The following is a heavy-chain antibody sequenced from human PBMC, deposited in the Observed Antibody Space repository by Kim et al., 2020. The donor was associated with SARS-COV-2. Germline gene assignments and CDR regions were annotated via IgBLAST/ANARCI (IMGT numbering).Heavy chain of an antibody. D-gene: IGHD3-16*01. Sequence: GGSLRLSCAASGLTFRDAWMSWVRQAPGKGLEWVGRMRGKGGGGTTDYAAPVQGRFTISRDESINMLYLQMNSLTTEDTAVYYCTNRGAWGQGTLVTVSS. J-gene: IGHJ5*02. CDR2: MRGKGGGGTT. CDR3: TNRGA. V-gene: IGHV3-15*01. CDR1: GLTFRDAW.